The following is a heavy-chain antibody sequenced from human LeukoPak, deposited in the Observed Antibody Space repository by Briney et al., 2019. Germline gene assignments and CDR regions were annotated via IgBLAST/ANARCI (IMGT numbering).Heavy chain of an antibody. CDR3: ARRGDYGDYVGGDY. Sequence: ASVKVSCKASGGTFSRNGISWVRQAPGQGLEWMGGIIPIFGTANYAENFQGRVTITTDEITSTAYMELRSLRSEDTAVYYCARRGDYGDYVGGDYWGQGTLVTVSS. V-gene: IGHV1-69*05. CDR1: GGTFSRNG. J-gene: IGHJ4*02. D-gene: IGHD4-17*01. CDR2: IIPIFGTA.